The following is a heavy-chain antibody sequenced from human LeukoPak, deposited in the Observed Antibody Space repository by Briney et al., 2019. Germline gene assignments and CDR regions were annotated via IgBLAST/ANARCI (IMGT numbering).Heavy chain of an antibody. CDR3: ARVVGESHFDY. Sequence: SETLSLTCAVSGGSISSGGYSWSWIRQPPGKGLEWIGYIYHSGSTNYNPSLKSRVTISVDKSKNQFSLKLSSVTAADTAVYYCARVVGESHFDYWGQGTLVTVSS. CDR2: IYHSGST. D-gene: IGHD3-10*01. V-gene: IGHV4-30-2*01. CDR1: GGSISSGGYS. J-gene: IGHJ4*02.